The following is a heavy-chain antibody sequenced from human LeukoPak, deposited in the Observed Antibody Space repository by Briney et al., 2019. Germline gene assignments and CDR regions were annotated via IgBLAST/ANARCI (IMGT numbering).Heavy chain of an antibody. Sequence: EASVKLSCKASGYTFTGYYIHWVRQAPGQGLEWMGWINPNSGGTNYAQKFQGRVTMTRDTSITTAYMELSRLRSDDTAVYYCARDYSSSSLPLDYWGQGTLVTVSS. V-gene: IGHV1-2*02. D-gene: IGHD6-13*01. CDR1: GYTFTGYY. CDR2: INPNSGGT. J-gene: IGHJ4*02. CDR3: ARDYSSSSLPLDY.